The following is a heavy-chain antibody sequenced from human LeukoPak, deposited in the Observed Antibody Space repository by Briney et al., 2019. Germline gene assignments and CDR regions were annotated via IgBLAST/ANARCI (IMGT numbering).Heavy chain of an antibody. CDR3: ARGLYYYGSGSYFYYFDY. V-gene: IGHV4-34*01. J-gene: IGHJ4*02. CDR1: GGSFSGYC. Sequence: PSETLSLTCAVYGGSFSGYCWSWIRQPPGKGLEWIGEINHSGSTNYNPSLKSRVTISVDTSKNQFSLKLSSVTAADTAVYYCARGLYYYGSGSYFYYFDYWGQGTLVTVSS. CDR2: INHSGST. D-gene: IGHD3-10*01.